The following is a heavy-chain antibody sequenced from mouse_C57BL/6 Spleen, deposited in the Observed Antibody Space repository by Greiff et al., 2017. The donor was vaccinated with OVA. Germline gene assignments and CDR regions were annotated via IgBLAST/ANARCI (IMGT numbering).Heavy chain of an antibody. CDR1: GFTFSSYT. J-gene: IGHJ1*03. V-gene: IGHV5-9*01. CDR2: ISGGGGNT. Sequence: EVHLVESGGGLVKPGGSLKLSCAASGFTFSSYTMSWVRQTPEKRLEWVATISGGGGNTYYPDSVKGRFTISRDNAKNTLYLQMSSLRSEDTALYYCARQGSSSWYFDVWGTGTTVTVSS. CDR3: ARQGSSSWYFDV. D-gene: IGHD1-1*01.